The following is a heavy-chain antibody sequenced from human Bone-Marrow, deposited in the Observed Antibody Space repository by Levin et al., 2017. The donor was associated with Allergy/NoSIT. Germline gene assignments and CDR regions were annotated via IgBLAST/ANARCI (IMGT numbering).Heavy chain of an antibody. CDR1: GFTFSIYS. V-gene: IGHV3-30*03. Sequence: GESLKISCPVSGFTFSIYSINWVRQAPGKGLEWVAVTSYVGSDEYYADSVKGRFTISRDNSKNTLYLQMNSLRPEDTALYYCATGSFDNWGQGTLVTVSS. J-gene: IGHJ4*02. CDR3: ATGSFDN. CDR2: TSYVGSDE.